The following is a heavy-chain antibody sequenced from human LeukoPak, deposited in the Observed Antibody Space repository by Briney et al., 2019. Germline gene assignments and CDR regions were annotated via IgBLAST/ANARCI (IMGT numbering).Heavy chain of an antibody. CDR3: AREISGIDI. V-gene: IGHV3-48*01. CDR2: ISSTSSSI. D-gene: IGHD2-15*01. Sequence: TGGSLRLSCTASGFSFSSYSMNWVRQAPGKGLEWISYISSTSSSIYYADSVKGRFTISRDNAKNSLYLQMNSLRAEDTAVYYCAREISGIDIWGQGTMVTVSS. J-gene: IGHJ3*02. CDR1: GFSFSSYS.